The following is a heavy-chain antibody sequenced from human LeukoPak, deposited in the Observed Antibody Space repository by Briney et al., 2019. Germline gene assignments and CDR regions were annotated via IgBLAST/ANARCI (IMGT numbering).Heavy chain of an antibody. J-gene: IGHJ6*03. CDR2: INHSGST. V-gene: IGHV4-34*01. CDR1: GGSFSGYY. D-gene: IGHD1/OR15-1a*01. CDR3: ARAPSYRTYYYYMDV. Sequence: SETLSLTCAVYGGSFSGYYWSWIRQPPGKGLEWIGEINHSGSTNYNPSLKSRVTISVDTSKNQFSLKLRSVTAADTAVYYCARAPSYRTYYYYMDVWGKGTTVTVSS.